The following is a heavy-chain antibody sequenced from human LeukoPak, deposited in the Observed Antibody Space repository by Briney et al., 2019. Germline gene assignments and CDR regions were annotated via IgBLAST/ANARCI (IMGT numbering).Heavy chain of an antibody. J-gene: IGHJ4*02. Sequence: GGSLRLSCAASGFTFSTYGMHWVRQAPGKGLEWVAFIRYDEGNKYYADSVKGRFTISRDSSKNTLYLQMNSQRAEDTAVYYCAVYGDSLDYWGQGTLLTVSS. CDR3: AVYGDSLDY. V-gene: IGHV3-30*02. CDR2: IRYDEGNK. D-gene: IGHD4-17*01. CDR1: GFTFSTYG.